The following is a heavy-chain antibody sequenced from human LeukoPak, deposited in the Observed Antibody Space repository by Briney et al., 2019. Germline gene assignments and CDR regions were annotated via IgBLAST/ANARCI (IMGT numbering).Heavy chain of an antibody. V-gene: IGHV4-34*01. CDR2: INHSGST. CDR1: GFTFSSYS. D-gene: IGHD5-12*01. CDR3: ARFPFRGYVDIVATTGFYYGMDV. J-gene: IGHJ6*02. Sequence: GSLRLSCAASGFTFSSYSMYWVRQPPGKGLEWIGEINHSGSTNYNPSLKSRVTISVDTSKNQFSLKLSSVTAADTAVYYCARFPFRGYVDIVATTGFYYGMDVWGQGPRSPSP.